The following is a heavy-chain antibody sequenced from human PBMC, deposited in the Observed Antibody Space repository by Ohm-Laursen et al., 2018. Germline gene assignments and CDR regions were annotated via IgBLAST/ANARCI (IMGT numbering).Heavy chain of an antibody. CDR3: ARDVSGREQFDY. CDR2: ISSSSTTI. Sequence: SLRLSCTASGFTFSDYSMTWIRQAPGKGLDWVSYISSSSTTIYYADSVKGRFTISRDNAKSSLYLQMNSLKAGDTAVYYCARDVSGREQFDYWGQGTLVIVSS. D-gene: IGHD3-10*01. J-gene: IGHJ4*02. V-gene: IGHV3-11*01. CDR1: GFTFSDYS.